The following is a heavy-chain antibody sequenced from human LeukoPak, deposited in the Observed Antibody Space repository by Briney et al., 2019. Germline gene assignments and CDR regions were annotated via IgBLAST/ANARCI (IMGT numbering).Heavy chain of an antibody. CDR3: ARGVMTTGFDY. D-gene: IGHD4-17*01. J-gene: IGHJ4*02. CDR2: ISANTGNT. Sequence: ASVKVSCKTSGYTYTTTGISWLRQAPGQGLEWMGWISANTGNTNYAQRLQGGFTMTTDKSTSTAYMELRSLTSDDTAVYYCARGVMTTGFDYWGQGTLVTVSS. V-gene: IGHV1-18*01. CDR1: GYTYTTTG.